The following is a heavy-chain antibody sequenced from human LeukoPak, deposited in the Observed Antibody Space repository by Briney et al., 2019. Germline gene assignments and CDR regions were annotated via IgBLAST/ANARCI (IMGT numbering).Heavy chain of an antibody. J-gene: IGHJ4*02. D-gene: IGHD5-18*01. CDR1: GFTFSSYG. V-gene: IGHV3-33*01. CDR3: ARDPLWGRGYSYGYFDY. Sequence: GRSLRLSCAASGFTFSSYGMHWVRQAPGKGLEWVAVIWYDGSNKYYADSVKGRFTISRDNSKNTLYLQMNSLRVEDTAVYYCARDPLWGRGYSYGYFDYWGQGTLLTVSS. CDR2: IWYDGSNK.